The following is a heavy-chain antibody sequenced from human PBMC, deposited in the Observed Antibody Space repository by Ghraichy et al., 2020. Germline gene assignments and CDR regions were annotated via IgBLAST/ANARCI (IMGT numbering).Heavy chain of an antibody. V-gene: IGHV3-7*03. J-gene: IGHJ3*02. CDR2: MNPEESAR. CDR1: GFTFSIFW. CDR3: ARIWRGGGNTFDN. Sequence: GGSLRLSCEASGFTFSIFWMTWVRQAPGKGLEWVASMNPEESARDYVDSVKGRFTISRDNPRNSLYLQMNSLRAEDTAVYYCARIWRGGGNTFDNWGQGTMVTVSS. D-gene: IGHD2/OR15-2a*01.